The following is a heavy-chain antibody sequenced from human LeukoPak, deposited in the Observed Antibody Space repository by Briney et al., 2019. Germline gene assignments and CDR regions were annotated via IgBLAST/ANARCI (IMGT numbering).Heavy chain of an antibody. J-gene: IGHJ4*02. CDR1: GFTFSSYA. V-gene: IGHV3-23*01. Sequence: GGSLRLSCAASGFTFSSYAMSWVRQAPGKGLEWVSTVSDRGGSTYHADSVKGRFTISRDDSKNTLYLQMNSLRAEDMAIYYCASLRANLYYFDYWGQGTLVTVSS. CDR2: VSDRGGST. CDR3: ASLRANLYYFDY. D-gene: IGHD1-14*01.